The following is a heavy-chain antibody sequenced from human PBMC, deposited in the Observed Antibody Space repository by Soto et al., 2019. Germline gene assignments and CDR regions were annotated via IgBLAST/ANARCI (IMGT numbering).Heavy chain of an antibody. CDR1: GGSISSHY. J-gene: IGHJ2*01. CDR3: ARHQVPTMEVVTAIGYFDL. Sequence: QVQLQESGPGLVKPSETLSLTCTVSGGSISSHYWSWIRQPPGKGLEWIGYMYYSGSSNYNPSLKSRVTMSVDTSKNQFSLKLSSVTAADTAVYYCARHQVPTMEVVTAIGYFDLWGRGTLVTVSS. D-gene: IGHD2-21*02. V-gene: IGHV4-59*08. CDR2: MYYSGSS.